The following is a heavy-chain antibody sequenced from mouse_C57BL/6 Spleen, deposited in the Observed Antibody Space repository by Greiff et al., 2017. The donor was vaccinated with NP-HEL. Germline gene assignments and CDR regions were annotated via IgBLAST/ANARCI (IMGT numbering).Heavy chain of an antibody. J-gene: IGHJ4*01. D-gene: IGHD1-1*01. CDR1: GYTFTSYW. CDR2: IDPSDSAT. V-gene: IGHV1-52*01. CDR3: AVITTVAMDY. Sequence: QVQLQQPGAELVRPGSSVKLSCKASGYTFTSYWMHWVKQRPIQGLEWIGNIDPSDSATHYNQKFKDKATLTVDKSSSTAYMQLSSLTSEDSAVYYCAVITTVAMDYWGQGTSVTVSS.